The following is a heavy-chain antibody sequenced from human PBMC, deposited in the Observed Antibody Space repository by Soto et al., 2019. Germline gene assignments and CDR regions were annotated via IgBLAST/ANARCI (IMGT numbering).Heavy chain of an antibody. J-gene: IGHJ6*02. Sequence: PGGFLRLSCAASGFTFSSYGMHWARQAPGKGLEWVAVISYDGNDKHYADSVKGRFIISRDNSKNTLYLQMSRLKGEDTAVYYCAKTDRKLPLWFTIGDVWGQGTTVTVSS. CDR3: AKTDRKLPLWFTIGDV. CDR1: GFTFSSYG. D-gene: IGHD3-10*01. CDR2: ISYDGNDK. V-gene: IGHV3-30*18.